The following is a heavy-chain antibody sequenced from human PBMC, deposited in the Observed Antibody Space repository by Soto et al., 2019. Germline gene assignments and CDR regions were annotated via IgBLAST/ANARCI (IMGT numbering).Heavy chain of an antibody. V-gene: IGHV1-2*02. CDR3: ARDFQAIFGVVIPHYYYGMDV. Sequence: ASVKVSCKASGYTFTGYYMHWVRQAPGQGLEWMGWINPNSGGTNYAQKFQGRVTMTRDTSISTAYMELSRLRSDDTAVYYCARDFQAIFGVVIPHYYYGMDVWGQGTTVTVSS. CDR2: INPNSGGT. J-gene: IGHJ6*02. CDR1: GYTFTGYY. D-gene: IGHD3-3*01.